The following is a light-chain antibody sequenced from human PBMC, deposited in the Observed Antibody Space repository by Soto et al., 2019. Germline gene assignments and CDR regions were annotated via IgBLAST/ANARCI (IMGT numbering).Light chain of an antibody. J-gene: IGLJ2*01. Sequence: QSVLTQPASVSGSPGQSITISCTGTSSDVGSYNLVSWYQQHPGKAPKLMIYEGSKRPSGVSNRFSGSKSGNTASLTISGLQAEDEADYYCCSYAGSSTVVFGEGPRSPS. V-gene: IGLV2-23*01. CDR1: SSDVGSYNL. CDR2: EGS. CDR3: CSYAGSSTVV.